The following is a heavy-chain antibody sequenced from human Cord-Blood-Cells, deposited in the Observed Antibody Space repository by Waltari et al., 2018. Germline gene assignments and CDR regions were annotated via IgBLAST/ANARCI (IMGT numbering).Heavy chain of an antibody. J-gene: IGHJ4*02. V-gene: IGHV4-34*01. CDR3: ARVRHGFYFDY. Sequence: QVQLQQWGAGLLKPSETLSLTCAVYGGSFSGYYWSWIRQPPGKGLEWIGEINHSGSTNYNPSLKSRVTISVDTSKNQFSLKLSSVTAAGTAVYYCARVRHGFYFDYWGQGTLVTVSS. CDR1: GGSFSGYY. CDR2: INHSGST.